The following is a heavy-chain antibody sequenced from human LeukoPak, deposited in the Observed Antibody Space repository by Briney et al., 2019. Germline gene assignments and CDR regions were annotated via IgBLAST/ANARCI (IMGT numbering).Heavy chain of an antibody. J-gene: IGHJ4*02. CDR1: GFTFSIYA. Sequence: GGSLRLSCAASGFTFSIYAMSWVRQTPGKGLEWVSLINNGVDNTYYADSVKGRFTISRDNSKNTLYLQMNSLRAEDTAVYYCANGVGATVYWGQGTLVTVSS. CDR3: ANGVGATVY. D-gene: IGHD1-26*01. V-gene: IGHV3-23*01. CDR2: INNGVDNT.